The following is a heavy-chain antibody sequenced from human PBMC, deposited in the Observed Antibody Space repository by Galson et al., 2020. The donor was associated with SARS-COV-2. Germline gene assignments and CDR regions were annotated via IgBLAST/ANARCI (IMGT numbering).Heavy chain of an antibody. D-gene: IGHD3-22*01. CDR3: ARPSSGGYYSMWYFDL. CDR2: IHHSATT. V-gene: IGHV4-38-2*01. CDR1: GYSINSDFY. J-gene: IGHJ2*01. Sequence: SETLSLTCAVSGYSINSDFYWAWIRQPPGKGLEWIGSIHHSATTYQNPSLKSRVTISLDTSENQFSLNLSSVTAADTAVYYCARPSSGGYYSMWYFDLWGRGTLVTVSS.